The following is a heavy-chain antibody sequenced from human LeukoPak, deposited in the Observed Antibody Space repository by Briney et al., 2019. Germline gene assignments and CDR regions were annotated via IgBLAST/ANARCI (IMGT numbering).Heavy chain of an antibody. CDR1: GFTFSSYA. CDR3: ARDSYSRDFDY. V-gene: IGHV3-23*01. CDR2: ISGSGGST. J-gene: IGHJ4*02. Sequence: PGGSLRLSCAASGFTFSSYAMSWVRQAPGKGLEWVSAISGSGGSTYYADSVKGRFTISRDNAKNSLYLQMNSLRAEDTAVYYCARDSYSRDFDYWGQGTLVTVSS. D-gene: IGHD6-13*01.